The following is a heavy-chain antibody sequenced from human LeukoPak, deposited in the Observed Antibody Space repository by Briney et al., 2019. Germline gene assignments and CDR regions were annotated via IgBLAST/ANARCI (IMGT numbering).Heavy chain of an antibody. CDR1: GGSFSGYY. J-gene: IGHJ5*02. CDR3: ARGVAAAGIWFDP. V-gene: IGHV4-34*01. CDR2: INHSGST. Sequence: PSETLSLTCAVYGGSFSGYYWSXIRXPPGXXXXXXGEINHSGSTNYXPSLKSRVXXXVDTSKNQFSLKLSSVTAADTAVYYCARGVAAAGIWFDPWGQGTLVTVSS. D-gene: IGHD6-13*01.